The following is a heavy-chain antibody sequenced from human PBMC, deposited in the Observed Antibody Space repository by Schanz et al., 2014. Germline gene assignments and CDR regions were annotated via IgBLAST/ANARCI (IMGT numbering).Heavy chain of an antibody. J-gene: IGHJ4*02. CDR3: ARGYGDSRADF. CDR1: GYTFSDYG. CDR2: ISPYTGNT. D-gene: IGHD4-17*01. V-gene: IGHV1-18*01. Sequence: QVQLVQSGAEVKKPGASVKVSCKASGYTFSDYGITWVRQAPGQGLEWVGWISPYTGNTHYFDKMEGRVTMTTDTSTSTAYMELRSLRAEDTAVYYCARGYGDSRADFWGQGTLVTVSS.